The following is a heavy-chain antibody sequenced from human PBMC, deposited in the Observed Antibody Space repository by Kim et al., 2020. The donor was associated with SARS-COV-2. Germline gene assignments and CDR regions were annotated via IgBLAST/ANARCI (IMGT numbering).Heavy chain of an antibody. V-gene: IGHV3-33*06. D-gene: IGHD2-2*01. CDR2: IWYDGSNK. CDR1: GFTFSSYG. J-gene: IGHJ6*02. Sequence: GGSLRLSCAASGFTFSSYGMHWVRQAPGKGLEWVAVIWYDGSNKYYADSVKGRFTISRDNSKNTLYLQMNSLRAEDTAVYYCAKDSLIIVVDYYYYGMDVWGQGTTVTVSS. CDR3: AKDSLIIVVDYYYYGMDV.